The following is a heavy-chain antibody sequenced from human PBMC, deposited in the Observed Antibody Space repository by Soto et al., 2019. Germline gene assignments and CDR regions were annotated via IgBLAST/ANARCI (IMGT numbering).Heavy chain of an antibody. CDR1: GGSISSFY. Sequence: SETLSLTCTVSGGSISSFYWSWIRQPPGKGLEWVGYIYYSGSTSYNPSLKSRLSISVDTPKNQFSLRLTSVTAADTAVYYCARGFSGSYYNGLFDYWGEGALVTVSS. CDR3: ARGFSGSYYNGLFDY. CDR2: IYYSGST. D-gene: IGHD3-10*01. V-gene: IGHV4-59*01. J-gene: IGHJ4*02.